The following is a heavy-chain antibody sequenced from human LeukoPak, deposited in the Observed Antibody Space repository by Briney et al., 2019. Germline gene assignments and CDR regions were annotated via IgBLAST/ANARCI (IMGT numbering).Heavy chain of an antibody. V-gene: IGHV3-43*01. CDR2: ISWDGGST. D-gene: IGHD3-22*01. Sequence: GGSLRLSCAASGFTFDDYTMHWVRQAPGKGLEWVSLISWDGGSTYYADSVKGRFTISRDNAKNSLYLQMNSLRAEDTAVYYCARDRYYDSSGYFGYWGQGTLVTVSS. J-gene: IGHJ4*02. CDR1: GFTFDDYT. CDR3: ARDRYYDSSGYFGY.